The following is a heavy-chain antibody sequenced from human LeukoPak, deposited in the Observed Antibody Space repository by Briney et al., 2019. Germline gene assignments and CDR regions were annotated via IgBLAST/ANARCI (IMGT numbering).Heavy chain of an antibody. Sequence: ASVKVSCKASGYTFTSYGISWVRQAPGQGLEWMGWISAYNGNTNYAQKLQGRVTMTTDTSTSTAYMELRSLRSDDTAVYYCAKARYDGEVMIAATDYWGQGTLVTVSS. CDR1: GYTFTSYG. CDR3: AKARYDGEVMIAATDY. J-gene: IGHJ4*02. D-gene: IGHD2-15*01. V-gene: IGHV1-18*01. CDR2: ISAYNGNT.